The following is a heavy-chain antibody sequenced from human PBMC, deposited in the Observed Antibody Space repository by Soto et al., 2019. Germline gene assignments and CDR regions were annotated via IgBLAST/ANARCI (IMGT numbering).Heavy chain of an antibody. CDR3: AKYRRSDEDGHTLDF. Sequence: SETLSLTCTISGGSITNYYWSWIRQPPGKGLEWIGYVYYSGSTKYNPSLESRVTISADTSKNQFSLRVTSVTAADTAVYYCAKYRRSDEDGHTLDFWGQGILVTVSS. V-gene: IGHV4-59*01. CDR2: VYYSGST. CDR1: GGSITNYY. D-gene: IGHD2-2*02. J-gene: IGHJ4*02.